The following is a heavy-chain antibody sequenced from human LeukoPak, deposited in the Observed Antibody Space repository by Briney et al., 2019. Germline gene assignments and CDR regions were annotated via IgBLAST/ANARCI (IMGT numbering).Heavy chain of an antibody. V-gene: IGHV4-39*07. D-gene: IGHD3-3*01. Sequence: SETLSLTCTVSGGSISSSSYYWGWIRQPPGEGLEWIGSISYSGSPNYNPSLKSRVTISVDTSKHQFSLKLSSVTAADTAVYYCAREPLWSGYSYYYYYMDVWGKGTTVTVSS. CDR2: ISYSGSP. J-gene: IGHJ6*03. CDR1: GGSISSSSYY. CDR3: AREPLWSGYSYYYYYMDV.